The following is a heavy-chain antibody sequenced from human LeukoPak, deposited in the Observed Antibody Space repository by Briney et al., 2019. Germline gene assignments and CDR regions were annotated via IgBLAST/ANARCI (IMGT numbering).Heavy chain of an antibody. D-gene: IGHD3-22*01. CDR2: IYYSGST. V-gene: IGHV4-39*01. CDR3: AKAGARYSDSSGLYAFDF. Sequence: SEILSLTCSVSGGSIYSSGHYWGWIRQSPGKGLEWIGTIYYSGSTYYNPSLKSRVTMSVDTSRNQFSLKLGSVNDADTAVYYCAKAGARYSDSSGLYAFDFWGQGTMVTVSS. J-gene: IGHJ3*01. CDR1: GGSIYSSGHY.